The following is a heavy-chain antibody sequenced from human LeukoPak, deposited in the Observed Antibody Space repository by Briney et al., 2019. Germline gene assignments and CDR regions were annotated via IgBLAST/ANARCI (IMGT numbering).Heavy chain of an antibody. Sequence: ASVKVSCKASGYTFTGYYMHWVRQAPGQGLEWMGCINPNSGGTNYAQKFQGRVTMTRDTSISTAYMELRRLRSADTDVYYCAGTPDSSGDFDYWGQGTLVTVSS. CDR1: GYTFTGYY. CDR2: INPNSGGT. V-gene: IGHV1-2*02. CDR3: AGTPDSSGDFDY. D-gene: IGHD3-22*01. J-gene: IGHJ4*02.